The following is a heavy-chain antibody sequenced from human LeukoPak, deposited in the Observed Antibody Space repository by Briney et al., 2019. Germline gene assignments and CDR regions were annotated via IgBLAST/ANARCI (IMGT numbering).Heavy chain of an antibody. CDR2: IYSGGST. CDR3: ARTRGSYNSGAFDY. V-gene: IGHV3-53*01. CDR1: GFTVSSNY. D-gene: IGHD6-19*01. J-gene: IGHJ4*02. Sequence: GGSLRPSCAASGFTVSSNYMSWVRQAPGKGLEWVSVIYSGGSTYYADSVKGRFTISRDNSKNTLYLQMNSLRAEDTAVHYCARTRGSYNSGAFDYWGQGTLVTVSS.